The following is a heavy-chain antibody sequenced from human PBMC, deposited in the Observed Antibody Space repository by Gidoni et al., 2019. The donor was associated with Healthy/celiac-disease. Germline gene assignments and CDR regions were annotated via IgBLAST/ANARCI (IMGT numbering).Heavy chain of an antibody. V-gene: IGHV4-59*08. CDR3: ATAGYSSSWYTSPNAFDI. J-gene: IGHJ3*02. Sequence: QVQLQESGPGLVKPSETLSLTCTVSGGSISSYYWSWIRQPPGKGLEWIGYIYYSGSTNYNPSLKSRVTISVDTSKNQFSLKLSSVTASDTAVYYCATAGYSSSWYTSPNAFDIWGQGTMVTVSS. CDR2: IYYSGST. D-gene: IGHD6-13*01. CDR1: GGSISSYY.